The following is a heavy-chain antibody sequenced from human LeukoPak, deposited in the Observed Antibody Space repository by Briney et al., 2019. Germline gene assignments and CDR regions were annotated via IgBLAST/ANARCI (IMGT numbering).Heavy chain of an antibody. D-gene: IGHD1-26*01. CDR1: GFTFTRHS. V-gene: IGHV3-48*01. Sequence: GGSLRLSCAASGFTFTRHSMNWVRQAPGKGLQWVSFIGIWGSTIYYADSVKGRFTISRDNAKNSVYLQMNSLRAEDTAVYYCARDRGNSIVGSDFDSWGQGTLVTVSS. CDR2: IGIWGSTI. J-gene: IGHJ4*02. CDR3: ARDRGNSIVGSDFDS.